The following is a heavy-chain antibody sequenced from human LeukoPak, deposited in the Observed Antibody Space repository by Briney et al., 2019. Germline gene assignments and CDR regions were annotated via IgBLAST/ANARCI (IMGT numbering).Heavy chain of an antibody. J-gene: IGHJ4*02. D-gene: IGHD5-18*01. CDR1: GFTFSSYW. V-gene: IGHV3-7*01. Sequence: GGSLRLSCAASGFTFSSYWMSWVRQAPGKGLEWVANIKQDGSEKYYVDSVKGRFTISRDNAKNSLYLQMNSLRAEDTAVYYCARVDTAMVYGGYYFDYWGQGTLVTVSS. CDR2: IKQDGSEK. CDR3: ARVDTAMVYGGYYFDY.